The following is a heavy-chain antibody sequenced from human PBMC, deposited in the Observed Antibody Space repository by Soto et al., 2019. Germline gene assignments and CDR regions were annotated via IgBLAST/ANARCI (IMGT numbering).Heavy chain of an antibody. Sequence: QVQLVESGGGVVQPGRSLRLSCAASGFTFSSYGMHWVRQAPGKGLEWVAVISYDGSNKYYADSVKGRFTISRDNSKNTLYLQMNSLRAEDTAVYYCAKGSRKWELLITPQLFTALDIWGQGTMVTVSS. D-gene: IGHD1-26*01. V-gene: IGHV3-30*18. CDR3: AKGSRKWELLITPQLFTALDI. CDR1: GFTFSSYG. CDR2: ISYDGSNK. J-gene: IGHJ3*02.